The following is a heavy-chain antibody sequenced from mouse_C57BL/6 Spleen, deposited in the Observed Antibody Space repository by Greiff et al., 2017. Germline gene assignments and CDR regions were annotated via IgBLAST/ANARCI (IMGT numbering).Heavy chain of an antibody. V-gene: IGHV1-64*01. CDR1: GYTFTSYW. D-gene: IGHD4-1*01. Sequence: VQLQQPGAELVKPGASVKLSCKASGYTFTSYWMHWVKQRPGQGLEWIGMIHPNSGSTNYNKKFKSKATLTVDKSSSTAYMQLSSLTSEDSAVYYCAREELDWDGDWGQGTTLTVSS. CDR3: AREELDWDGD. CDR2: IHPNSGST. J-gene: IGHJ2*01.